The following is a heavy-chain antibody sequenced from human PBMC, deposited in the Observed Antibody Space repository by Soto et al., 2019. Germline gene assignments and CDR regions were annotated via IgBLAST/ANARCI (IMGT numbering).Heavy chain of an antibody. CDR3: ARVYYYDSSGYYGNWFDP. CDR1: GGTFSSYA. CDR2: IIPIFGTA. D-gene: IGHD3-22*01. Sequence: ASVKVSCKASGGTFSSYAISWVRQAPGQGLEWMGGIIPIFGTANYAQKFQGRVTITADESTSTAYMELSSLRSEDTAVYYCARVYYYDSSGYYGNWFDPWGQGTLVTVSS. V-gene: IGHV1-69*13. J-gene: IGHJ5*02.